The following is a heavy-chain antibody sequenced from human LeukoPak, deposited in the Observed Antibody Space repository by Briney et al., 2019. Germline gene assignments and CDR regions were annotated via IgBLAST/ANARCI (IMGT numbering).Heavy chain of an antibody. Sequence: SGGSLRLSCAASGFTVSSNYMSWVRQAPGKGLEWVSVIYSGGSTYYADSVKGRFTISRDKSKNTLYLQMNSLRAEDTAVYYCAKLPGGYSYKSPYGMDVWGQGTTVTVSS. CDR2: IYSGGST. V-gene: IGHV3-53*01. CDR3: AKLPGGYSYKSPYGMDV. D-gene: IGHD5-18*01. CDR1: GFTVSSNY. J-gene: IGHJ6*02.